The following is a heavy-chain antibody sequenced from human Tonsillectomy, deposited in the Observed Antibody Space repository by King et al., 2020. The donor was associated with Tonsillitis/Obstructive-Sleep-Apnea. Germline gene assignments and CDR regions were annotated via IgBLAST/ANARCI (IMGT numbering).Heavy chain of an antibody. CDR1: GGSFSGYY. Sequence: VQLPQWGAGLLKPSETLSLTCAVYGGSFSGYYWSWIRQPPGKGLEWIGEINHSGSTNYKPSLKSRVTISVDTSKNQFSLKLSSVTAADTAVYYCAVLIYYDILTGYFAPWGQGTLVTVSS. CDR2: INHSGST. D-gene: IGHD3-9*01. J-gene: IGHJ5*02. CDR3: AVLIYYDILTGYFAP. V-gene: IGHV4-34*01.